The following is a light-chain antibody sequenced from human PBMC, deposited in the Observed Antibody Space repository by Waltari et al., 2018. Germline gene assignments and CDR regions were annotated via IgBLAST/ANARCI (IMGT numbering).Light chain of an antibody. CDR1: QEINNF. CDR2: AAS. CDR3: QKFTGGPWP. V-gene: IGKV1-27*01. J-gene: IGKJ1*01. Sequence: DIQMTQSPSSLSASVGDRVTITCRASQEINNFLAWYQQKLGKVPKLLIYAASTLQSGVPSRVSGSGYGTDFTLIISSLQPEDVATYYCQKFTGGPWPFGQGTKVEIK.